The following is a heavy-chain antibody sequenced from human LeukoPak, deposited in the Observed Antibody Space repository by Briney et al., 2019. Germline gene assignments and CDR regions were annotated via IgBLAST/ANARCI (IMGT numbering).Heavy chain of an antibody. J-gene: IGHJ4*02. V-gene: IGHV1-69*06. Sequence: ASVKVSCKASGGTFSSYAISWVRQAPGQGLEWMGGIIPIFGTANYAQKFQGRVTITADKSTSTAYMELSSLRSEDTAVCYCARDYSSSWYFDPWGQGTLVTVSS. CDR2: IIPIFGTA. D-gene: IGHD6-13*01. CDR3: ARDYSSSWYFDP. CDR1: GGTFSSYA.